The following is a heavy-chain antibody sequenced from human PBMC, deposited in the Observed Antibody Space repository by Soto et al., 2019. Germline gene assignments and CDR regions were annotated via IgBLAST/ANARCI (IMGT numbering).Heavy chain of an antibody. J-gene: IGHJ6*02. CDR1: GGTFSTAA. CDR3: ARDQDRPQLGGNYYYIMDV. CDR2: IMPIFRTA. V-gene: IGHV1-69*12. D-gene: IGHD3-3*02. Sequence: QVQVEQSGAEVKKPGSSVKVSCKASGGTFSTAAISWVRQAPGQGLEWMGGIMPIFRTADYAQKFQSRVTMPADESTSTAYLELRSLSSEDTAIYYCARDQDRPQLGGNYYYIMDVWGQGTTVTVSS.